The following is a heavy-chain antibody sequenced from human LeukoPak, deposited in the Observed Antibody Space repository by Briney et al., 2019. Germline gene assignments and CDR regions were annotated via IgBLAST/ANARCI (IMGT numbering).Heavy chain of an antibody. D-gene: IGHD5-18*01. Sequence: SETLSLTCTVSGGSISSYYWSWIRQPPGKGLEWIGYIYYSGSTNYNPSLKSRVTISVDTSKNQFSLKLSSVTAADTAVYYCARGVDSYGFPFDYWGQGTLVTVSS. J-gene: IGHJ4*02. CDR2: IYYSGST. V-gene: IGHV4-59*01. CDR1: GGSISSYY. CDR3: ARGVDSYGFPFDY.